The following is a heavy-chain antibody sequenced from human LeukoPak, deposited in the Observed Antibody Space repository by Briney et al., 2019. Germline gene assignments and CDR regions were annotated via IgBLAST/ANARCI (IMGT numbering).Heavy chain of an antibody. D-gene: IGHD6-19*01. V-gene: IGHV1-2*02. CDR1: GYAFTGYY. J-gene: IGHJ4*02. CDR3: ARGIAVAGLGVFH. CDR2: INPNSGGT. Sequence: ASVKVSCKASGYAFTGYYMHWVRQAPGQGLEWMGWINPNSGGTNYAQKFQGRVTMTRDTSISTAYMELSRLRSDDTAVYYCARGIAVAGLGVFHWGQGTLVTVSS.